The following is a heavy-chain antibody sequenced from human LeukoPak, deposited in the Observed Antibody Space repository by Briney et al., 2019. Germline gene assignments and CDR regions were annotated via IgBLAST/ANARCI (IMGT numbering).Heavy chain of an antibody. V-gene: IGHV3-23*01. CDR1: GFTFSSYA. Sequence: PGASLRLSCAASGFTFSSYAMSWVRQAPGKGLEWVSAISGSGGSTYYADSVKGRFTISRDNSKNTLYLQMNSLRAEDTAVYYCAKDPLVVVAATDYWGQGTLVTVSS. J-gene: IGHJ4*02. CDR3: AKDPLVVVAATDY. CDR2: ISGSGGST. D-gene: IGHD2-15*01.